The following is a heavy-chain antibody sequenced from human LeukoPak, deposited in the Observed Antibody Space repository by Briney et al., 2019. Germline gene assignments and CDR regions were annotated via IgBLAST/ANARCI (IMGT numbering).Heavy chain of an antibody. CDR2: INSDATIT. D-gene: IGHD5-12*01. Sequence: PGRSLRLSCAASGFTFSSYGMHWVRQAPGKGLVWVSRINSDATITTYADSVKGRFTISRDNAKNTLYLQMNSLRDEDTAVYYCARDVRWLRFVFDHWGQGIPVTVSS. CDR1: GFTFSSYG. V-gene: IGHV3-74*01. CDR3: ARDVRWLRFVFDH. J-gene: IGHJ4*02.